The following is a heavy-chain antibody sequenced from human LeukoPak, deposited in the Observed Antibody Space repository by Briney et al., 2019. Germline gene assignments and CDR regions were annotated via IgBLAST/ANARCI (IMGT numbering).Heavy chain of an antibody. CDR1: VGTFSRYA. D-gene: IGHD3-16*01. Sequence: SVKVSRKASVGTFSRYAISSVRQAPGQGREWRGGIIPTLGTSNYEQKFRGRVTITADKSTRTAYMEMRRLRSEDTAVYYCARDNDSRAHPHLEYWGQGTLVTVPS. CDR2: IIPTLGTS. V-gene: IGHV1-69*06. J-gene: IGHJ4*02. CDR3: ARDNDSRAHPHLEY.